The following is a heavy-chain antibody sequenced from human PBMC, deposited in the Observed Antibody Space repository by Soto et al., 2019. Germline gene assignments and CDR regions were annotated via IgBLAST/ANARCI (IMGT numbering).Heavy chain of an antibody. D-gene: IGHD5-18*01. CDR1: GGSISSSSYY. CDR3: ARHTHSYGYQFSYYYYGMDV. J-gene: IGHJ6*02. V-gene: IGHV4-39*01. CDR2: IYYSGST. Sequence: PSEPLSLTCTVSGGSISSSSYYWGWIRQPPGKGLEWIGSIYYSGSTYYNPSLKSRVTISVDTSKNQCSLKLSSVTAADTAVYYCARHTHSYGYQFSYYYYGMDVWGQGTTVTVSS.